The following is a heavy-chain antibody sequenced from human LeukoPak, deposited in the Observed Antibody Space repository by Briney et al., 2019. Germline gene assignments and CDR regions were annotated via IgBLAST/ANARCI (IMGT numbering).Heavy chain of an antibody. Sequence: GGSPRLSCAASGFTFSSYGMHWVRQAPGKGLEWVAVISYDGSNKYYADSVKGRFTISRDNSKNTLYLQMNSLRAEDTAVYYCAKDLGIAAAGTGDGAFDIWGQGTMVTVSS. CDR3: AKDLGIAAAGTGDGAFDI. D-gene: IGHD6-13*01. J-gene: IGHJ3*02. CDR1: GFTFSSYG. CDR2: ISYDGSNK. V-gene: IGHV3-30*18.